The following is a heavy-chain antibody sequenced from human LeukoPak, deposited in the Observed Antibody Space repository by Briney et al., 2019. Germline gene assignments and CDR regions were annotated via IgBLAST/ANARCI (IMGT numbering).Heavy chain of an antibody. D-gene: IGHD3-10*01. CDR3: ATVTLTMVRGVNNWFDP. CDR2: IVVGSGNT. Sequence: SVKVSCKASGFTFTSSAMQWVRQARGQRLEWIGWIVVGSGNTNYAQKFQERVTITRDMSTSTAYMELSSLRSEDTAVYYCATVTLTMVRGVNNWFDPWGQGTLVTVSS. V-gene: IGHV1-58*02. J-gene: IGHJ5*02. CDR1: GFTFTSSA.